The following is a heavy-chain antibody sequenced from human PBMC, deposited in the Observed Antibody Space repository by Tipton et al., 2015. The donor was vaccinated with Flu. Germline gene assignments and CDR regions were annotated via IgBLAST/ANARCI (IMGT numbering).Heavy chain of an antibody. CDR3: ARLGLPDH. J-gene: IGHJ4*02. Sequence: SLRLSCAASGFTFSRYWMSWVRQAPGKGLEWVANIKQDGSTKYYLDSVKGRFTISRDNAKNSLYLQMHSLTVEDMAVYYCARLGLPDHWGQGTLVTVSS. D-gene: IGHD3-16*01. CDR1: GFTFSRYW. CDR2: IKQDGSTK. V-gene: IGHV3-7*01.